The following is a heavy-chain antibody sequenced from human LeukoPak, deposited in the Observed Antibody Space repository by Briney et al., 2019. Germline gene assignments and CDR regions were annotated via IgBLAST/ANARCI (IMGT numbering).Heavy chain of an antibody. CDR1: GVSINSINYY. Sequence: SETLSLTCIVSGVSINSINYYWGWIRQPPGKGLEWIGNIYYSGSTYYNPSLKSRVTISVDTSKNQFSLKLSSVTAADTAVYYCASAGGSSSWYTGYYYGMDVWGQGTTVTVSS. D-gene: IGHD6-13*01. V-gene: IGHV4-39*07. CDR2: IYYSGST. J-gene: IGHJ6*02. CDR3: ASAGGSSSWYTGYYYGMDV.